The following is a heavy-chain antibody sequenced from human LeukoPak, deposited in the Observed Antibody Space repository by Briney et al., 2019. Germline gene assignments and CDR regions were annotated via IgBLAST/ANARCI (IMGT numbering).Heavy chain of an antibody. V-gene: IGHV3-48*01. D-gene: IGHD4-17*01. CDR2: ISSSNNI. J-gene: IGHJ4*02. Sequence: GGSLRLSCAASGFRFSDYSMNWVRQTPGKGLEWVSYISSSNNIYYADSVKGRFTISRDNAKNSLWLQMNSLRAEDTAVYHCGRGNGDYGGVDYWGQGTLVTVSS. CDR3: GRGNGDYGGVDY. CDR1: GFRFSDYS.